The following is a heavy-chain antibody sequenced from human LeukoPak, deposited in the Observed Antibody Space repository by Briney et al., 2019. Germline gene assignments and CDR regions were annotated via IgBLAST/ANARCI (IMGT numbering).Heavy chain of an antibody. CDR1: GFTVSSNY. J-gene: IGHJ3*02. Sequence: GGSLRLSCAASGFTVSSNYMSWVRQAPGKGLEWVSYISSSGSTIYYADSVKGRFTISRDNAKNSLYLQMNSLRAEDTAVYYCAREWELLRSDAFDIWGQGTMVTVSS. V-gene: IGHV3-11*04. CDR2: ISSSGSTI. D-gene: IGHD1-26*01. CDR3: AREWELLRSDAFDI.